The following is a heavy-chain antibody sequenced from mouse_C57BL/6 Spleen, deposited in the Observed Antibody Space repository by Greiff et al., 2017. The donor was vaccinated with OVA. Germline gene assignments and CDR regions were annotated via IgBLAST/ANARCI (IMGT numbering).Heavy chain of an antibody. V-gene: IGHV14-2*01. Sequence: VQLQQSGAELVKPGASVKLSCTASGFNIKDYYMHWVKQRTEQGLEWIGRIDPEHGETKYAPKFQGKATITADTSSNTAYLQLSSLTSEDTAVYYCARWMEGNPYAMDYWGQGTSVTVSS. J-gene: IGHJ4*01. CDR1: GFNIKDYY. CDR3: ARWMEGNPYAMDY. D-gene: IGHD2-1*01. CDR2: IDPEHGET.